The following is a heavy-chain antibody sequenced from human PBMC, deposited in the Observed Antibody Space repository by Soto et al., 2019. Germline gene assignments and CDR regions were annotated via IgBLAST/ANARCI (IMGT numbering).Heavy chain of an antibody. CDR2: INPNSGGT. Sequence: ASVKVSCKASGYTFTGYYMHWVRQAPGQGLEWMGWINPNSGGTNYAQKFQGRVTMTRDTSISTAYMELSRLRSDDTAVYYCARGGNFCSPYSDGDGMDVWGQGTTVTVSS. CDR1: GYTFTGYY. J-gene: IGHJ6*02. V-gene: IGHV1-2*02. D-gene: IGHD3-3*01. CDR3: ARGGNFCSPYSDGDGMDV.